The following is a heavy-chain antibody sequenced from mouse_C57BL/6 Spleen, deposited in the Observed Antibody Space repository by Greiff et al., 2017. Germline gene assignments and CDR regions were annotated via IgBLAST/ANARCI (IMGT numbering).Heavy chain of an antibody. CDR3: ARTGGLRGYFDY. CDR1: GYSITSGYY. D-gene: IGHD2-4*01. CDR2: ISYDGSN. V-gene: IGHV3-6*01. J-gene: IGHJ2*01. Sequence: EVKLQESGPGLVKPSQSLSLTCSVTGYSITSGYYWNWIRQFPGNKLEWMGYISYDGSNNYNPSLKNRISITRDTSKNQFFLKLNSVTTEDTATYYYARTGGLRGYFDYWGQGTTLTVSS.